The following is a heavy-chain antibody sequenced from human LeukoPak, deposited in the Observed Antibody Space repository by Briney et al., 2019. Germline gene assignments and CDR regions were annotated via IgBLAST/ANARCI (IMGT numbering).Heavy chain of an antibody. Sequence: GGSLRLSCAASGFTFSSYGMHWVRQAPGKGLEWVAVIWYDGSNKYYADSVKGRFTISRDNSKNTLYLQMNSLRAEDTAVYYCARDSHPRKGGNWFDPWGQGTLVTVSS. CDR2: IWYDGSNK. CDR1: GFTFSSYG. D-gene: IGHD6-6*01. V-gene: IGHV3-33*01. CDR3: ARDSHPRKGGNWFDP. J-gene: IGHJ5*02.